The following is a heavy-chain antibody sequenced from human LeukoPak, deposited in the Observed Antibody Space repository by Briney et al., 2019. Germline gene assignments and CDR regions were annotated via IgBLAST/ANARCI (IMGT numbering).Heavy chain of an antibody. J-gene: IGHJ4*02. Sequence: GGSLRLSCAASGFTFSSYAMSWVRQAPGKGLGWVSAISGSGGSTYYADSVKGRFTISRDNSKNTLYLQMNSLRAEDTAVYYCAKRREGIRSFDYWGQGTLVTVSS. V-gene: IGHV3-23*01. CDR1: GFTFSSYA. D-gene: IGHD5-18*01. CDR2: ISGSGGST. CDR3: AKRREGIRSFDY.